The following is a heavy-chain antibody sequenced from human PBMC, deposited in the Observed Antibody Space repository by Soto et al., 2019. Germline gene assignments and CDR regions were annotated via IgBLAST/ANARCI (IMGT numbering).Heavy chain of an antibody. J-gene: IGHJ4*02. D-gene: IGHD1-20*01. CDR2: MSSSSSTI. V-gene: IGHV3-48*01. CDR3: ANVYNWTLLGY. Sequence: EVQLEESVGGLVQPGGSLRLSCAASGFTFSSYSMNWVRQAPGKGLEWVSYMSSSSSTIYYADSVKGRFTISRDNATNSLYLQMNSLRAEDTAVYYCANVYNWTLLGYWGQGTLVTVSS. CDR1: GFTFSSYS.